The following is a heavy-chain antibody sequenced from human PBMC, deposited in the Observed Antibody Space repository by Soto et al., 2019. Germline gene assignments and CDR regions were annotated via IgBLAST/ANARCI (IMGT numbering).Heavy chain of an antibody. CDR2: IYHSGRT. Sequence: QVQLQESGPGLVKASETLSLTCTVSGASISSYYWSWIRQPPGKGLEWIGYIYHSGRTNHNPSLKSRVTLSVDTSKNQFSLRLTSVTPADTAVYYCVREHNWNYDYWGQGTLVTVSS. CDR1: GASISSYY. CDR3: VREHNWNYDY. D-gene: IGHD1-7*01. V-gene: IGHV4-59*01. J-gene: IGHJ4*02.